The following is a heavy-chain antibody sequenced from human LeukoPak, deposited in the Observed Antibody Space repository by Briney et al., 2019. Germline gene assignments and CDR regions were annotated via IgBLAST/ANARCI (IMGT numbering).Heavy chain of an antibody. CDR2: IYYSGST. Sequence: SETLSLTCTVSGGSISSSSYYWGWIRQPPGKGLEWIGSIYYSGSTYYNPSLKSRVTISVDTSKNQFSLKLSSVTAADTAVYYCARDRTLIGYWFDPWGQGTLVTVSS. D-gene: IGHD2-21*01. CDR1: GGSISSSSYY. CDR3: ARDRTLIGYWFDP. V-gene: IGHV4-39*07. J-gene: IGHJ5*02.